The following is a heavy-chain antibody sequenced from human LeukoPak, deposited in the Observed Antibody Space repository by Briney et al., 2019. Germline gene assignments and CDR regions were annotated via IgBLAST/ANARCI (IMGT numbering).Heavy chain of an antibody. CDR2: INAGNGNT. D-gene: IGHD3-10*01. CDR3: ARVITMVRGVIIPYRGYFDY. V-gene: IGHV1-3*01. Sequence: GASVKVSCKASGYTFTSYAMHWVRQAPGQRLEWMGWINAGNGNTKYSQKFQGRVTITRDTSASTAYMELSSLRSEDTAVYYCARVITMVRGVIIPYRGYFDYWGQGTLVTVSS. J-gene: IGHJ4*02. CDR1: GYTFTSYA.